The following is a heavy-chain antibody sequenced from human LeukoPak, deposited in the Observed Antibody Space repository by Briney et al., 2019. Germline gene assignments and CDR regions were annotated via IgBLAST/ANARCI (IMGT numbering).Heavy chain of an antibody. V-gene: IGHV3-23*01. CDR3: AKGVPVTMIVVVITTGAFDI. J-gene: IGHJ3*02. Sequence: PGGSLRLSCAASGFTFSSYAMSWVRQAPGKGLEWVSAISGSGGSTYYADSVKGRFTISRDISKNTLYLQMNSLRAEDTAVYYCAKGVPVTMIVVVITTGAFDIWGQGTMVTVSS. D-gene: IGHD3-22*01. CDR1: GFTFSSYA. CDR2: ISGSGGST.